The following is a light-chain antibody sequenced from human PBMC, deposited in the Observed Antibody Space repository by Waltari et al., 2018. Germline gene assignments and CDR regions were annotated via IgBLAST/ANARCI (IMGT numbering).Light chain of an antibody. CDR2: GNR. Sequence: QSVLTQPPSVSGAPGQRVTISCTGSSSNIGANYDVHWYQQVPGTAPKRPTHGNRNRPSGVPDRFAASKSGTSASLAITGLQADDEADYYCAAWDDSLKGWVFGGGTKVTVL. J-gene: IGLJ3*02. CDR3: AAWDDSLKGWV. CDR1: SSNIGANYD. V-gene: IGLV1-40*01.